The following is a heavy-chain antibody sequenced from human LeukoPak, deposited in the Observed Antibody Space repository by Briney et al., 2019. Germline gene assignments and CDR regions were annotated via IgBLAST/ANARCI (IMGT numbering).Heavy chain of an antibody. D-gene: IGHD6-13*01. CDR2: ITGYGAT. Sequence: GASLKLSCAASGFTFSIFAMMSVRQAPGTGLHWVSTITGYGATFYADSVRGRFTIFRDTSMNTLFRQMNSLGAEDTAVYYCAKGAAAGKVAWFDPWGQGTLVTVSS. CDR3: AKGAAAGKVAWFDP. CDR1: GFTFSIFA. J-gene: IGHJ5*02. V-gene: IGHV3-23*01.